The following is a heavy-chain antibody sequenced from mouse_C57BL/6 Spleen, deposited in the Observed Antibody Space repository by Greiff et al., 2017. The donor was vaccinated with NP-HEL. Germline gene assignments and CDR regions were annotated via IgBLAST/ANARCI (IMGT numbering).Heavy chain of an antibody. V-gene: IGHV1-50*01. CDR3: ARSWDYDGAFDY. CDR1: GYTFTSYW. CDR2: IDPSASYT. D-gene: IGHD2-4*01. Sequence: QVQLQQPGAELVKPGASVKLSCKASGYTFTSYWMQWVKQRPGQGLEWIGEIDPSASYTNYNQKFKGKATLTVDTSSRTAFMQLRSLTSEDSAVYYCARSWDYDGAFDYWGKGTTLTVSS. J-gene: IGHJ2*01.